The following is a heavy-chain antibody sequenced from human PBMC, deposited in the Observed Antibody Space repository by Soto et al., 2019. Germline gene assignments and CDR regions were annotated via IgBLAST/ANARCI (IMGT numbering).Heavy chain of an antibody. D-gene: IGHD6-19*01. Sequence: PGESLKISCKGSGYSFTSYWIGWVRQMPGKGLEWMGIIYPGDSDTRYSPSFQGQVTISADKSISTAYLQWSSLKASDTAMYYCARRGAVAGDYYYGMDAWGQGTTVTVS. CDR1: GYSFTSYW. CDR2: IYPGDSDT. CDR3: ARRGAVAGDYYYGMDA. V-gene: IGHV5-51*01. J-gene: IGHJ6*02.